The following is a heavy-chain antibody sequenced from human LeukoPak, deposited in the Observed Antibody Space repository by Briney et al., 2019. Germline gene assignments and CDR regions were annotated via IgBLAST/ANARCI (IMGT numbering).Heavy chain of an antibody. CDR1: GGSISSYY. V-gene: IGHV4-59*01. Sequence: KPSETLSLTCTVSGGSISSYYWSWIRQPPGKGLEWIGYIYYSGSTNYNPSLKSRVTISVDTSKNQFSPKLSSVTAADTAVYYCARVGYSSSSEYYYYYMDVWGKGTTVTVSS. CDR2: IYYSGST. CDR3: ARVGYSSSSEYYYYYMDV. D-gene: IGHD6-6*01. J-gene: IGHJ6*03.